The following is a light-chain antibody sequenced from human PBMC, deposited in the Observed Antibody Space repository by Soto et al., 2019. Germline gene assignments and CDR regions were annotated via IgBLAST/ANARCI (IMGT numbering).Light chain of an antibody. V-gene: IGKV3-20*01. Sequence: EIVLTQSPGTLSLSPGERATLSCRASQSVSNFNLAWYQQKPGQAPRLLLYGVSTRGAGIPDRFSGSGSVTDFTLTISRLESEDFAVYFFQQYATSSWTFGQETTVEIK. CDR1: QSVSNFN. J-gene: IGKJ1*01. CDR2: GVS. CDR3: QQYATSSWT.